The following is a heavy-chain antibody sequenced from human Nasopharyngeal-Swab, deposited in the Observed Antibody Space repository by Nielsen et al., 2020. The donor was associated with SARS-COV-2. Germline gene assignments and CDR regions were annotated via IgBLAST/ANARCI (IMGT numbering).Heavy chain of an antibody. D-gene: IGHD2/OR15-2a*01. CDR1: GYTFTSNW. CDR2: IYPSDSET. Sequence: GGSLRLSCKGSGYTFTSNWIGWVRHMPGKGLEWMGFIYPSDSETTYSPSFQGQVIISVDKSIVTGYLQWNSLKASDSGIYYCALSSSSSGAYFAWGQGTLVTVSS. J-gene: IGHJ5*02. V-gene: IGHV5-51*01. CDR3: ALSSSSSGAYFA.